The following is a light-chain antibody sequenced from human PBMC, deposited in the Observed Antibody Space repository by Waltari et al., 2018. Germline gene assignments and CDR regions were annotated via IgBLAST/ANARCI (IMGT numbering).Light chain of an antibody. CDR3: LLLYSGDWV. V-gene: IGLV7-46*01. CDR1: NGAVPSRTY. CDR2: DTS. J-gene: IGLJ3*02. Sequence: QAVVTQEPSLTVSPGGTVTLTCGSSNGAVPSRTYPYWFQQKPGQAPKTLIYDTSNKHSWIPARFSGSLLGDKAALTLSGAQPEDEADYYCLLLYSGDWVFGGGTKLTVL.